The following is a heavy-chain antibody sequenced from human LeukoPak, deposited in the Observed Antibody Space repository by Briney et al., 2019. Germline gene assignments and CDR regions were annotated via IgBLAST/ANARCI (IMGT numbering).Heavy chain of an antibody. V-gene: IGHV3-30*04. J-gene: IGHJ6*03. D-gene: IGHD2-15*01. CDR1: GFTFSSYA. CDR2: ISYDGSNK. CDR3: AREGLLPPNYYYYYMDV. Sequence: GGSLRPSCAASGFTFSSYAIHWVRQAPGKGREWVALISYDGSNKYYADSVKGRFTISRDDSKDTLYLQMNSLRAEDTAVYYCAREGLLPPNYYYYYMDVWGTGTTVTASS.